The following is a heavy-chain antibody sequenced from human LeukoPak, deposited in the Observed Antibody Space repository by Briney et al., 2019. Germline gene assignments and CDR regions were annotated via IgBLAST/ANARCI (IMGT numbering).Heavy chain of an antibody. CDR3: ARDNVGSYYYGSGSYIH. CDR2: ISYDGSNK. V-gene: IGHV3-30-3*01. Sequence: GGSLRLSCAASGFTFSSYAMHWVRQAPGKGLEWVAVISYDGSNKYYADSVKGRFTISRDNSKNTLYLQMNSLRAEDTAVYYCARDNVGSYYYGSGSYIHWGQGTLVTVSS. D-gene: IGHD3-10*01. J-gene: IGHJ4*02. CDR1: GFTFSSYA.